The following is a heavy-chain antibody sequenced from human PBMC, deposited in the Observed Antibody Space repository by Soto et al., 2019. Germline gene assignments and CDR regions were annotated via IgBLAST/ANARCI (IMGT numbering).Heavy chain of an antibody. V-gene: IGHV2-5*02. J-gene: IGHJ4*02. CDR2: IYWDDDK. CDR1: GFSLSINGVG. Sequence: QITLKESGPTLVKPTQTLTLTCTFSGFSLSINGVGVGWIRQPPGKALEWLALIYWDDDKRYSPSLRSRLTITKDTSKNPVVLTMTNMDPVDTATYYCAHILARCWGFDYWGQGTLVTVSS. CDR3: AHILARCWGFDY. D-gene: IGHD2-15*01.